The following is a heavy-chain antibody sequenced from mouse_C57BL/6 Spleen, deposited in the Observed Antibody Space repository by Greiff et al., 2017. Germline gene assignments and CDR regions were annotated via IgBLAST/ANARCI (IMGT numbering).Heavy chain of an antibody. CDR1: GYTFTDYY. CDR2: INPNNGGT. Sequence: EVQLQQSGPELVKPGASVKISCKASGYTFTDYYMNWVKQSHGKSLEWIGDINPNNGGTSYNQKFKGKATLTVDKSSSTAYMELRSLTSEDSAVYYCARDTTVVAPFAYWGQGTLVTV. CDR3: ARDTTVVAPFAY. J-gene: IGHJ3*01. D-gene: IGHD1-1*01. V-gene: IGHV1-26*01.